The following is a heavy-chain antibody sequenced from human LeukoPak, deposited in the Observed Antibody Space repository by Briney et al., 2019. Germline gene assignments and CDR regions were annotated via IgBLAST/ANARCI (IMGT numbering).Heavy chain of an antibody. Sequence: PGGSLRLSCAASGFTFSSCVMHWVRQAPGKGLECVAVISNDGSDKYYADSVKGRFTISRDNSKNTLYLQMNSLRAEDTALYYCARDGGYSRGWTYGAGDYWGQGTLVTVSS. CDR3: ARDGGYSRGWTYGAGDY. CDR1: GFTFSSCV. J-gene: IGHJ4*02. D-gene: IGHD6-19*01. CDR2: ISNDGSDK. V-gene: IGHV3-30*04.